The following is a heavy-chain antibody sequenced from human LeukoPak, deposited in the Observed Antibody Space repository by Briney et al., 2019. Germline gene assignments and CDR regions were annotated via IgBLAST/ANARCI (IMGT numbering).Heavy chain of an antibody. CDR3: ARSAGGHGSGDHFDY. V-gene: IGHV1-69*04. CDR2: IIPILGIA. Sequence: GSSVKVSCKASGGTFSSYAISWVRQAPGQGLEWMGRIIPILGIANYAQKFQGRVTITADKSTSTAYMGLSSLRSEDTAVYYCARSAGGHGSGDHFDYWGQGTLVTVSS. D-gene: IGHD3-10*01. CDR1: GGTFSSYA. J-gene: IGHJ4*02.